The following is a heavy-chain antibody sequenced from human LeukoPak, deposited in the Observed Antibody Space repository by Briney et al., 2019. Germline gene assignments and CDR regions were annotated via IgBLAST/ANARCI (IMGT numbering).Heavy chain of an antibody. Sequence: ASVKVSCKASGGTFSSYAISWVRQAPGQGLEWMGWINPNSGGTNYAQKFQGRVTMTRDTSISTAYMELSRLRSDDTAVYYCARATGRGYSYGDNWFDPWGQGTLVTVSS. V-gene: IGHV1-2*02. CDR1: GGTFSSYA. J-gene: IGHJ5*02. CDR2: INPNSGGT. CDR3: ARATGRGYSYGDNWFDP. D-gene: IGHD5-18*01.